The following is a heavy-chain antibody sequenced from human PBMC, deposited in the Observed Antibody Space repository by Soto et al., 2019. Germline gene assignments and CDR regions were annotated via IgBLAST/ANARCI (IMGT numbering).Heavy chain of an antibody. J-gene: IGHJ4*02. CDR3: AKAYATTALDY. Sequence: QVQLVESGGGVVQPGRSLRLSCAASGFTFRSYGMHWVRQAPGKGLEWVAVISYDGSEKYYANSVKGRFTISRDNSKNTLYLQMSSLRPEDAAVYFCAKAYATTALDYWGQGTMVTVSS. D-gene: IGHD4-17*01. V-gene: IGHV3-30*18. CDR1: GFTFRSYG. CDR2: ISYDGSEK.